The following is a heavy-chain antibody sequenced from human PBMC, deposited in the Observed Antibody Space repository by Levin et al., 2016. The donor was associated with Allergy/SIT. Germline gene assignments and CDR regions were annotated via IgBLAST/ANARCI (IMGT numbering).Heavy chain of an antibody. V-gene: IGHV3-33*01. CDR1: GFTFSSFG. D-gene: IGHD5-18*01. J-gene: IGHJ5*02. CDR2: IWYDGSNE. Sequence: GGSLRLSCAASGFTFSSFGMHWVRQAPGKGLEWVAVIWYDGSNEYYGDSVKGRFTISRDNSKNTLYLQMNSLRAEDTAVYYCAREGPYSYGRSGWFDPWGQGTLVTVSS. CDR3: AREGPYSYGRSGWFDP.